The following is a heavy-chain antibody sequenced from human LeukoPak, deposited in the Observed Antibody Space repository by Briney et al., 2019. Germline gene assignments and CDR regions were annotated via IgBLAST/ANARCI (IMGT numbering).Heavy chain of an antibody. CDR2: ISTRSDYI. CDR3: ARYVYGVVTSFDY. Sequence: GGSLRLSCAASQFTLSDYTMNWVRRAPGKGLEWVSSISTRSDYIYYAESVKGRFTISRDNAKNSPYLQMNSLRAEDTAVYYCARYVYGVVTSFDYWGQGTLVTVSS. D-gene: IGHD3-3*01. CDR1: QFTLSDYT. J-gene: IGHJ4*02. V-gene: IGHV3-21*01.